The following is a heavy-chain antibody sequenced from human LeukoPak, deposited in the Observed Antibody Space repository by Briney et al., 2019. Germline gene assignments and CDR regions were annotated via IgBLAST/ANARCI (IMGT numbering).Heavy chain of an antibody. J-gene: IGHJ4*02. D-gene: IGHD1-26*01. CDR2: IKQDGSEK. V-gene: IGHV3-7*01. Sequence: PGGSLRLSYAASGFTFSSYWMSWVRQAPGKGLEWVANIKQDGSEKYYVDSVKGRFTISRDNAKNSLYLQMNSLRAEDTAVYYCARDASYSYTTQSSVGATSFDYWGQGTLVTVSS. CDR1: GFTFSSYW. CDR3: ARDASYSYTTQSSVGATSFDY.